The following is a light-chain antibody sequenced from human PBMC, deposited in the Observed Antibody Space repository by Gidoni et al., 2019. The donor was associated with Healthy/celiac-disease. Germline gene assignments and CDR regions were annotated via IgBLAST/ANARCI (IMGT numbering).Light chain of an antibody. CDR1: QSVSSSY. CDR3: QQYGSSHT. Sequence: EMVLTQSPGTLSSSPGERATLSCRASQSVSSSYLAWYQQKPGQPPRLLIYGASSRATGIPDRFSGSGSGTDFTLTISRLEPEDFAVYYCQQYGSSHTFGGGTKVEIK. CDR2: GAS. V-gene: IGKV3-20*01. J-gene: IGKJ4*01.